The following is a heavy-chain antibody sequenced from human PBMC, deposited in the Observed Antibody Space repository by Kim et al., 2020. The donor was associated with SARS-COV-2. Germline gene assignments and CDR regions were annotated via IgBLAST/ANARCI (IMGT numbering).Heavy chain of an antibody. CDR3: STDHACSGLPTFDH. Sequence: GGSLRLSCKASGFTFSRYAMSWVRQAPGKGLEWVSSRNNGDNPSYADSVMGRFTALTTNTTNTLYLQMFSLIAADTTLFYCSTDHACSGLPTFDHCGQG. CDR2: SRNNGDNP. J-gene: IGHJ4*02. V-gene: IGHV3-23*01. D-gene: IGHD2-15*01. CDR1: GFTFSRYA.